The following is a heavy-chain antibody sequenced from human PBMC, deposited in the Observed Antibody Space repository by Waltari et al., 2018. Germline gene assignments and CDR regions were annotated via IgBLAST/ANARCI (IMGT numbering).Heavy chain of an antibody. CDR3: ARDTMELAIRGYYDYMDV. D-gene: IGHD3-10*01. CDR1: GFTFSSYA. J-gene: IGHJ6*03. Sequence: QVQLVESGGGVVQPGRSLRLYCAASGFTFSSYAMHWVRQAPGKGLEWVAVISYDGSKKAYADHVKGRFTISRDNAKNTLYLQMNSLRAEDTAVYYCARDTMELAIRGYYDYMDVWGKGTTVTVSS. CDR2: ISYDGSKK. V-gene: IGHV3-30*01.